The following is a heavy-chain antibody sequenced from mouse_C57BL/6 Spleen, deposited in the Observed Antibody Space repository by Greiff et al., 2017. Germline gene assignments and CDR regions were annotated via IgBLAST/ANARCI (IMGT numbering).Heavy chain of an antibody. CDR3: ASSGYYGSSYDY. CDR2: INPNNGGT. V-gene: IGHV1-18*01. J-gene: IGHJ2*01. D-gene: IGHD1-1*01. Sequence: EVKLVESGPELVKPGASVKIPCKASGYTFTDYNMDWVKQSHGKSLEWIGDINPNNGGTIYNQKFKGKATLTVDKSSSTAYMVLRSLTSEDTAVYYCASSGYYGSSYDYWGQGTTLTVSS. CDR1: GYTFTDYN.